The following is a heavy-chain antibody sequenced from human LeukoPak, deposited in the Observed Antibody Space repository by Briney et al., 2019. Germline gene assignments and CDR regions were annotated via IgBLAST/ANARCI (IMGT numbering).Heavy chain of an antibody. J-gene: IGHJ5*02. V-gene: IGHV3-23*01. CDR3: AKDVFRRGAVAGWFDP. Sequence: GGSLRLSCVASEFTFSNYAMSWVRQAPGKGLEWVSAISGSGGSTYYADSVKGRFTISRDNSKNTLYLQMNSVRPEDTAIYSCAKDVFRRGAVAGWFDPWGQGTLVTVSS. CDR1: EFTFSNYA. D-gene: IGHD6-19*01. CDR2: ISGSGGST.